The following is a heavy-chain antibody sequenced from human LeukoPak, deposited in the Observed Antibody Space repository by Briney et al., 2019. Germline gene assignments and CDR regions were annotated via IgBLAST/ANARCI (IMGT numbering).Heavy chain of an antibody. V-gene: IGHV1-18*04. Sequence: ASVKVSCKASGYTFTGYYIHWVRQAPGQGLEWMGWISAYNGNTNYAQKLQGRVTMTTDISTSTAYMELRSLRSDDTAVYYCARDLGSGWQRNFDYWGQGTLVTVSS. CDR2: ISAYNGNT. D-gene: IGHD6-19*01. CDR3: ARDLGSGWQRNFDY. CDR1: GYTFTGYY. J-gene: IGHJ4*02.